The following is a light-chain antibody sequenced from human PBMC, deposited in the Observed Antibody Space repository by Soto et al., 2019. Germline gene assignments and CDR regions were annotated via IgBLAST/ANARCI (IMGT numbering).Light chain of an antibody. Sequence: EIVMTQSPGTLSLSPGERATLSCRASQSVSSSYLAWYQQKPGQAPRLLIYGASNRATGIPARFSGSGSGTDFTLTISRLETEDFAVFYCQQYGTSEIIFGQGTRLEIK. CDR2: GAS. J-gene: IGKJ5*01. CDR1: QSVSSSY. CDR3: QQYGTSEII. V-gene: IGKV3-20*01.